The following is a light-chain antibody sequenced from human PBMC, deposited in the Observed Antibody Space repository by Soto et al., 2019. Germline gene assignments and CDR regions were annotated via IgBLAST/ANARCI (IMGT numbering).Light chain of an antibody. Sequence: DIQMTQSPSTLSGSVGDRVTITCRASQTISSWLAWYQQKPGKAPKLLIYKASTLKSGVPSRFSGSGSGTEFTLTISGLQSEDFGVYYCQQYKDWRTFGQGTKVDIK. CDR2: KAS. J-gene: IGKJ1*01. CDR1: QTISSW. V-gene: IGKV1-5*03. CDR3: QQYKDWRT.